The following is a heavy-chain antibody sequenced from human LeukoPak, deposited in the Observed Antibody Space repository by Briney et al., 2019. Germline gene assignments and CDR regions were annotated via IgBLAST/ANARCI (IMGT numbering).Heavy chain of an antibody. CDR2: ISGSGGST. CDR3: AKDRDIVVVVAARWHAFDI. J-gene: IGHJ3*02. Sequence: LPGGSLRLSCAASGFTFSSYGMSWVRQAPGKGLEWVSAISGSGGSTYYADSVKGRFTISRDNSKNTLYLQMNSLRAEDTAVYYCAKDRDIVVVVAARWHAFDIWGQGTMVTVSS. D-gene: IGHD2-15*01. V-gene: IGHV3-23*01. CDR1: GFTFSSYG.